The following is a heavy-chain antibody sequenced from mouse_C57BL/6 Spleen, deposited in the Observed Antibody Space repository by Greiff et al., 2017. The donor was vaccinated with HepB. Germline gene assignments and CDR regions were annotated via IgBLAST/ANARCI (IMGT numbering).Heavy chain of an antibody. CDR1: GFTFSSYT. CDR3: ARNYYGSSYMDY. Sequence: EVKVEESGGGLVKPGGSLKLSCAASGFTFSSYTMSWVRQTPEKRLEWVATISGGGGNTYYPDSVKGRFTISRDNAKNTLYLQMSSLRSEDTALYYCARNYYGSSYMDYWGQGTSVTVSS. D-gene: IGHD1-1*01. V-gene: IGHV5-9*01. J-gene: IGHJ4*01. CDR2: ISGGGGNT.